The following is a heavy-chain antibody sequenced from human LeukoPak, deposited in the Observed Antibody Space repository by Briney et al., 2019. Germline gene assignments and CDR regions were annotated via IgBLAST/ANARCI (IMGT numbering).Heavy chain of an antibody. J-gene: IGHJ4*02. CDR1: GGSISSYY. Sequence: SETLSLTCTVSGGSISSYYWSWIRQPPGKGLKWIGYIYYSGSTYYNPSLKSRVTISVDTSKNQFSLKLSSVTAADTAVYYCARAHSYGYLFDCWGQGTLVTVSS. CDR2: IYYSGST. CDR3: ARAHSYGYLFDC. D-gene: IGHD5-18*01. V-gene: IGHV4-59*06.